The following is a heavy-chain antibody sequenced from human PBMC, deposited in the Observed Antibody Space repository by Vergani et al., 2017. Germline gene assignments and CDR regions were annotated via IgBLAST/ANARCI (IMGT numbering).Heavy chain of an antibody. Sequence: QVQLVESGGGVVQPGRSLRLSCAASGFTFSSYAMHWVRQAPGKGLEWVAVISYDGSNKYYADSVKGRFTISRDNSKNTLYLQMNSLRAEETAVYYCARGSVHYDILTGQYPPDAFDIWGQGTMVTVSS. V-gene: IGHV3-30-3*01. CDR2: ISYDGSNK. CDR1: GFTFSSYA. CDR3: ARGSVHYDILTGQYPPDAFDI. D-gene: IGHD3-9*01. J-gene: IGHJ3*02.